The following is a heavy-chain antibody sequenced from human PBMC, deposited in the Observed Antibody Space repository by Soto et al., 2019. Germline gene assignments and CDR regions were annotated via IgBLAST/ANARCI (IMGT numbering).Heavy chain of an antibody. CDR2: MNAKSGDT. CDR3: ARRNPCTYAGFDV. V-gene: IGHV1-8*01. CDR1: GYTFSDFD. Sequence: QAHLEQSGAELKRPGASVKVSCKASGYTFSDFDINWLRQASGQGPEWMGWMNAKSGDTFFAQRFQDKFNMTCDTYLSTAYMEVGSLTSDHTAIYYCARRNPCTYAGFDVWGQGTTV. D-gene: IGHD2-8*01. J-gene: IGHJ6*01.